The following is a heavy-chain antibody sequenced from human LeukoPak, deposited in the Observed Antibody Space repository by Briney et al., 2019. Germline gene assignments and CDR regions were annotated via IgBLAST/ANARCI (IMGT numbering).Heavy chain of an antibody. V-gene: IGHV3-48*02. CDR2: ISSRSTTI. D-gene: IGHD6-6*01. CDR3: ASLDYSSSYFDH. J-gene: IGHJ4*02. Sequence: GGSLRLSCAASGFTFSDYNMNWVRQAPGKGLEWVSYISSRSTTIYYADSVKGRFTISRDNAKKSLYLQMNSLRDDDTAVYFCASLDYSSSYFDHWGQGTLVTVSS. CDR1: GFTFSDYN.